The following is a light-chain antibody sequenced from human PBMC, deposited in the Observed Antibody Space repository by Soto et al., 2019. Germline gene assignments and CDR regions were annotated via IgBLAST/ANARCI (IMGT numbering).Light chain of an antibody. CDR1: SSNIGSNY. J-gene: IGLJ2*01. V-gene: IGLV1-47*01. CDR2: RNN. Sequence: QLVLTQPPSASGTPGQRVTISCSGSSSNIGSNYVYWYQQLPGTAPKLLIYRNNQRPSGVPDRFSGSKSGTSASLAISGLRSDDEADYYCAAWDDSLSVVFGGGTKLTVL. CDR3: AAWDDSLSVV.